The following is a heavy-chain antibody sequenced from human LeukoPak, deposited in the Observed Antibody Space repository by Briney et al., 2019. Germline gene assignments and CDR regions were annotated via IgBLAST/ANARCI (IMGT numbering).Heavy chain of an antibody. Sequence: ASVKVSCMASGYTFTGYYMHWVRQAPGQGLEWMGRINPNSGGTNYAQKFQGRVTMTRDTSISTAYMELSRLRSDDTAVYYCARSRSITMVRGVFPSLDYWGQGTLVTVSS. CDR3: ARSRSITMVRGVFPSLDY. D-gene: IGHD3-10*01. CDR1: GYTFTGYY. V-gene: IGHV1-2*06. CDR2: INPNSGGT. J-gene: IGHJ4*02.